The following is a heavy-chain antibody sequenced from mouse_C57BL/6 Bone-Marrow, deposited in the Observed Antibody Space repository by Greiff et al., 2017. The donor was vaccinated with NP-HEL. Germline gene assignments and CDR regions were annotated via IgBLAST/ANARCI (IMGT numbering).Heavy chain of an antibody. CDR2: IDPSDSYT. D-gene: IGHD3-2*02. Sequence: QVQLQQPGAELVMPGASVKLSCKASGYTFTSYWMHWVKQRPGQGLEWIGEIDPSDSYTNYNQKFKGKSTLTVDKSSSTAYMQLSSLTSEDSAVYYCAIPDSSGSYYAMDYWGQGTSVTVSS. CDR3: AIPDSSGSYYAMDY. J-gene: IGHJ4*01. V-gene: IGHV1-69*01. CDR1: GYTFTSYW.